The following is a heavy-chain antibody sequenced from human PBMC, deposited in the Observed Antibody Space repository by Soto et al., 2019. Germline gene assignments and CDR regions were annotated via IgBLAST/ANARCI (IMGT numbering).Heavy chain of an antibody. CDR3: ARNPKSSIAARPPINWFDP. Sequence: QVQLVQSGAEVKKPGASVKVSCKASGYTFTSYYMHWVRQAPGQGLEWMGIINPSAGSTNYAQKFQGRVTMTRDTSTSTVYMELSSLRSEDTALYYCARNPKSSIAARPPINWFDPWGQGTLVTVSS. V-gene: IGHV1-46*01. CDR2: INPSAGST. D-gene: IGHD6-6*01. CDR1: GYTFTSYY. J-gene: IGHJ5*02.